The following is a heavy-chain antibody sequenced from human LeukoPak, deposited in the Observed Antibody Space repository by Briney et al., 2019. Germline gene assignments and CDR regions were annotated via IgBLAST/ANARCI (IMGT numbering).Heavy chain of an antibody. D-gene: IGHD6-13*01. J-gene: IGHJ4*02. Sequence: SQTLSLTCTVSGGSVSSGDYYWSWIRQPPGKGLEWIAYIYHSGNTYYNPSLKSRVTMSIDTSKNQFSLKLTSVTAADTAVYYCARVLIAAAVYFDSWGQGTLVTVSS. CDR2: IYHSGNT. CDR3: ARVLIAAAVYFDS. CDR1: GGSVSSGDYY. V-gene: IGHV4-30-4*01.